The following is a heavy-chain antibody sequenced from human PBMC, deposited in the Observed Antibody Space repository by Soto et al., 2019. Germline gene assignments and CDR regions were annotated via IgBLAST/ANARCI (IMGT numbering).Heavy chain of an antibody. Sequence: QVQLVQSGGEVKKPGASVKVSCKASGYTFTNYGISWVRQAPGQGLEWLGWISTHNTNTNSAPRLQGRLTMTTDTSTGTAYMELRSLTSDDTAVYYCARDERDSCRGGDRFYFDYWGQGTLVTVSS. CDR2: ISTHNTNT. V-gene: IGHV1-18*04. D-gene: IGHD2-15*01. CDR3: ARDERDSCRGGDRFYFDY. J-gene: IGHJ4*02. CDR1: GYTFTNYG.